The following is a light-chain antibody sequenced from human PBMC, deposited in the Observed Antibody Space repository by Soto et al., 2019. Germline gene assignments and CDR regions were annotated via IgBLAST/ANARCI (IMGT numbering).Light chain of an antibody. CDR1: QSISSY. Sequence: DIQMTQSPSSLSASVGDRVTITCRASQSISSYLNWYQQKPGKAPKLLIYAASSLQSGVPSRFSGSGSGTYFTLTISSLQPEDFATYYCQQSYSTPRGFGQGTKVEIK. J-gene: IGKJ1*01. V-gene: IGKV1-39*01. CDR3: QQSYSTPRG. CDR2: AAS.